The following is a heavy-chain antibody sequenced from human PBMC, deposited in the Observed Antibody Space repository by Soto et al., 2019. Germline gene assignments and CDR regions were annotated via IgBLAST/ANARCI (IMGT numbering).Heavy chain of an antibody. D-gene: IGHD5-18*01. V-gene: IGHV1-3*01. CDR3: AGGGRGIQLFLTFDH. J-gene: IGHJ4*02. CDR2: INAGNGNT. CDR1: GYSFITYV. Sequence: GASVKVSCKASGYSFITYVIHWVRQAPGQRLEWMGWINAGNGNTKFSQKFQDRVTITRDTSASTVNMELSSLRSEDTAVYYCAGGGRGIQLFLTFDHWGPGTLVTVSS.